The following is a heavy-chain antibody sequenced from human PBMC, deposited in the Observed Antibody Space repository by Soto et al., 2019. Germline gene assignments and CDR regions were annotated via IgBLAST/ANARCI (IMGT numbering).Heavy chain of an antibody. CDR2: ITPVFGTA. Sequence: QVQLVQSGAEVKKPGSSVKVSCKASADTFNSYSLSWLRQAPGQRLEWMGGITPVFGTADYAQSFEDRLTITADDSTSTVYMELSSLRSDDTAVYYCARSLEGTTVTNWFDPWVQGALVTVSS. CDR1: ADTFNSYS. J-gene: IGHJ5*02. CDR3: ARSLEGTTVTNWFDP. V-gene: IGHV1-69*01. D-gene: IGHD4-17*01.